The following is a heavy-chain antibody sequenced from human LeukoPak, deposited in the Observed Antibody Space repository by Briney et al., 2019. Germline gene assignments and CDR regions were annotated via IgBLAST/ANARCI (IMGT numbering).Heavy chain of an antibody. J-gene: IGHJ6*03. CDR1: GFTFSSYA. V-gene: IGHV3-30*04. D-gene: IGHD6-19*01. CDR3: AKTGGYSSGWYGNYYMDV. CDR2: ISYDGSNK. Sequence: GGSLRLSCAASGFTFSSYAMHWVRQAPGKGLEWVAVISYDGSNKYYADSVKGRFTISRDNSKNTLYLQMNSLRAEDTAVYYCAKTGGYSSGWYGNYYMDVWGKGTTVTVSS.